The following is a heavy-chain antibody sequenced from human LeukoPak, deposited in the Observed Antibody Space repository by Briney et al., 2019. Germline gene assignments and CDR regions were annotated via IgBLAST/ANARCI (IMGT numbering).Heavy chain of an antibody. V-gene: IGHV4-59*11. J-gene: IGHJ2*01. CDR1: GGSLSSHL. CDR2: IFYSGST. CDR3: TRVGHSSGWSHFDL. Sequence: SETLSLTCTLSGGSLSSHLRSWMRQPPGKGLEWVAYIFYSGSTNYNPSLRNRVAISVDTSKTQFSLKLSSATAADTAVYYCTRVGHSSGWSHFDLWGRGTLVTVSS. D-gene: IGHD6-19*01.